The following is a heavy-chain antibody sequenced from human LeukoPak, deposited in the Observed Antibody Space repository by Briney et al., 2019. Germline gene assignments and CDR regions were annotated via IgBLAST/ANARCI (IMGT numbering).Heavy chain of an antibody. CDR1: GYTFTSYG. Sequence: ASVEVSCKAAGYTFTSYGISWVRQAPGQGLEWMGWISPYNGNTNYAQKLQGRVTMTTDTSTSTAYMEPRSLRSGDTAVYYGASVTGYYGSGSLDAFDIWGQGTMVTVSS. CDR3: ASVTGYYGSGSLDAFDI. V-gene: IGHV1-18*04. CDR2: ISPYNGNT. J-gene: IGHJ3*02. D-gene: IGHD3-10*01.